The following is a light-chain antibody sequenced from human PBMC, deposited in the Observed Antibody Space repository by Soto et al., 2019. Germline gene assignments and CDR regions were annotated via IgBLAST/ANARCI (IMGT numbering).Light chain of an antibody. CDR1: SSDVGGYNY. V-gene: IGLV2-11*01. J-gene: IGLJ1*01. Sequence: QSVLTQPRSVSGSPGQSVTISCTGTSSDVGGYNYVSWYQQHPGRAPKLMIYDVSKRPSGVPDRFSGSKSGNTASLTISGLQAEDEANSYCCSYAGSYTINVFGTGTKVTVL. CDR2: DVS. CDR3: CSYAGSYTINV.